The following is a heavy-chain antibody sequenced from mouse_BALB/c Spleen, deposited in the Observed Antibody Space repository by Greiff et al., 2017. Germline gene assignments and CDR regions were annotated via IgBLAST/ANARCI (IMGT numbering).Heavy chain of an antibody. CDR2: IYPGDGDT. Sequence: VQLQQPGSELVRPGASVKLSCKASGYAFSSYWMNWVKQRPGQGLEWIGQIYPGDGDTNYNGKFKGKATLTADKSSSTAYMQLSSLTSEDSAVYFCAREYGAWFAYWGQGTLVTVSA. J-gene: IGHJ3*01. D-gene: IGHD1-1*02. CDR3: AREYGAWFAY. V-gene: IGHV1-80*01. CDR1: GYAFSSYW.